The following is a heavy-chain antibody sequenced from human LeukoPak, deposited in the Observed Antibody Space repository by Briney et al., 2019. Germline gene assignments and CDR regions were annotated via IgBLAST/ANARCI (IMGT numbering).Heavy chain of an antibody. CDR3: ATHPGGLQSGFDN. CDR1: GYSFTSYW. V-gene: IGHV5-51*01. CDR2: IHPGDSDT. Sequence: GESLKISCKGSGYSFTSYWIGWVRQMPGKGLEYMGIIHPGDSDTRYSPSFQGQVTISVDRSSSTAYVQWSRLKASDTAMYYCATHPGGLQSGFDNWGQGTLVTVSS. J-gene: IGHJ4*02. D-gene: IGHD5-24*01.